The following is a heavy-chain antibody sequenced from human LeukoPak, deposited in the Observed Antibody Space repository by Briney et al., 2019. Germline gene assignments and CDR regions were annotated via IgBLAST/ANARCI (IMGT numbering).Heavy chain of an antibody. CDR1: GYTFTSYY. J-gene: IGHJ4*02. D-gene: IGHD2-2*01. Sequence: ASVKVSCKASGYTFTSYYMHWVRQAPGQGLEWMGIINPSGGSTIYAQKFQGRVTMTEDTSTDTAYMELSSLRSEDTAVYYCATLKMPSLTSSWGQGTLVTVSS. V-gene: IGHV1-46*01. CDR3: ATLKMPSLTSS. CDR2: INPSGGST.